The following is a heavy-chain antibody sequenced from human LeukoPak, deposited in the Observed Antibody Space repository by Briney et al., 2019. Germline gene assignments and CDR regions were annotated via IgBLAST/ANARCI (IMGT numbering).Heavy chain of an antibody. J-gene: IGHJ4*02. Sequence: SETLSLTCAVYGGSFSGYYWNWIRQPPGKGLEWTGEINHSGSTNYNPSLKSRVTISVDTSKNQFSLKLSSVTAADTAVYYCARRHRNMTTVTTPTPYFDYWGQGTLVTVSS. CDR2: INHSGST. CDR3: ARRHRNMTTVTTPTPYFDY. D-gene: IGHD4-17*01. V-gene: IGHV4-34*01. CDR1: GGSFSGYY.